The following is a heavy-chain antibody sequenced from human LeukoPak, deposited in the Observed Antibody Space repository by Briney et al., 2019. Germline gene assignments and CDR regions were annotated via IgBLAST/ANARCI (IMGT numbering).Heavy chain of an antibody. J-gene: IGHJ4*02. CDR3: ASASLPSRREGGY. Sequence: GSLRLSCAASGFTFSSYSMNWVRQAPGKGLEWVAVISYDGSNKYYADSVKGRFTISRDNSKNTLYLQMNSLRAEDTAVYYCASASLPSRREGGYWGQGTLVTVSS. CDR2: ISYDGSNK. V-gene: IGHV3-30*03. CDR1: GFTFSSYS.